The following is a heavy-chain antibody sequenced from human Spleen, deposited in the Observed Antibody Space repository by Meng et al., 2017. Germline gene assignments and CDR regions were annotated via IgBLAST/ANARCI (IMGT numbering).Heavy chain of an antibody. V-gene: IGHV1-69*01. D-gene: IGHD2-15*01. J-gene: IGHJ4*02. CDR3: ARGGYCSGGSCSAFRY. Sequence: QVQVVQAGAGVKKPGSSVKVSCKASGGTFSSYAISWVRQAPGQGLEWMGGIIPIFGTANYAQKFQGRVTITADESTSTAYMELSSLRSEDTAVYYCARGGYCSGGSCSAFRYWGQGTLVTVSS. CDR2: IIPIFGTA. CDR1: GGTFSSYA.